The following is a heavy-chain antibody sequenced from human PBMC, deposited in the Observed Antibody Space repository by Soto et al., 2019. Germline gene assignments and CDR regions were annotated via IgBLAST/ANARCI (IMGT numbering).Heavy chain of an antibody. J-gene: IGHJ6*02. CDR1: GGTFSSSA. Sequence: QVQLVQSGAEMKEPGSSVKVSCKTSGGTFSSSAISWLRQAPGQGLEWMGGIIPLFRTPDYAQKFQGRVTIAADESKRTAYMELSSLRSEDTAVYYCARDNDRLQLGGNYYYILDVWGQGTTITVSS. CDR2: IIPLFRTP. D-gene: IGHD4-4*01. V-gene: IGHV1-69*12. CDR3: ARDNDRLQLGGNYYYILDV.